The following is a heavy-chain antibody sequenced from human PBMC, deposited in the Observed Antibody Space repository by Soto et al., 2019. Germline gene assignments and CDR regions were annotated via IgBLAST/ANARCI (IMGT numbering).Heavy chain of an antibody. CDR3: AREGIGYYDSSGHFYYYYGMDV. CDR1: GGSISSSSYY. Sequence: PSETLSLTCTVSGGSISSSSYYWGWIRQPPGKGLEWIGSIYYSGSTYYNPSLKSRVTISVDTSKNQFSLKLSSVTAADTAVYYCAREGIGYYDSSGHFYYYYGMDVWGQGTTVTVSS. V-gene: IGHV4-39*01. CDR2: IYYSGST. J-gene: IGHJ6*02. D-gene: IGHD3-22*01.